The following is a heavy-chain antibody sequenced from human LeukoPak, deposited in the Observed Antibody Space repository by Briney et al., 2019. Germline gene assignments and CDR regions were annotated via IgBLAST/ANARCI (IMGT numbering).Heavy chain of an antibody. Sequence: ASVKVSCKASGHTFTGYYMHWVRQAPGQGLEWMGWINPNSGGTNYAQKFQGRVTMTRDTSISTAYMELSRLRSDDTAVYYCATTYYYDSSGYYYAFPFGYWGQGTLVTVSS. CDR3: ATTYYYDSSGYYYAFPFGY. CDR1: GHTFTGYY. J-gene: IGHJ4*02. D-gene: IGHD3-22*01. V-gene: IGHV1-2*02. CDR2: INPNSGGT.